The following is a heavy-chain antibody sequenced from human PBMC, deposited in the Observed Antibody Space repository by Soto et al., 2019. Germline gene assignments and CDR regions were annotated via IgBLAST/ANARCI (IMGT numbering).Heavy chain of an antibody. J-gene: IGHJ2*01. CDR2: INPNSGGT. CDR3: ARDRELYSSGWYGWWYFDL. Sequence: QVQLVQSGAEVKKPGASVKVSCKASGYTFTGYYMHWVRQAPGQGLQWMGWINPNSGGTNYAQKFQGRVTMPRDTSISTAYMELSRLRSDDTAVYYCARDRELYSSGWYGWWYFDLWGRGTLVTVSS. CDR1: GYTFTGYY. D-gene: IGHD6-19*01. V-gene: IGHV1-2*02.